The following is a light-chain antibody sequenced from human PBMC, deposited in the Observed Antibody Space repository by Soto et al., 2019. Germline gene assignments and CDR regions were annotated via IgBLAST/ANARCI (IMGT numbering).Light chain of an antibody. Sequence: QSALTQPASVSGSPGQSITISCSGTSSDIGTYDHVAWFRQFPGKTPKLVIYSVSDRPSGVSYRFSGSKSGNTASLTISGLQADDEADYYCISYTVSRSYVFGTGTKLTVL. J-gene: IGLJ1*01. V-gene: IGLV2-14*01. CDR2: SVS. CDR3: ISYTVSRSYV. CDR1: SSDIGTYDH.